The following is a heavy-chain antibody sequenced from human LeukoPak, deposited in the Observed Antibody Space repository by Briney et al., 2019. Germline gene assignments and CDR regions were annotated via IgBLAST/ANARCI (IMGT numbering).Heavy chain of an antibody. J-gene: IGHJ4*02. CDR3: AREAQSRFWSGKTLYFDY. D-gene: IGHD3-3*01. CDR2: IYTSGST. Sequence: SETLSLTCTVSGGSISSYYWSWIRQPAGKGLEWIGRIYTSGSTNYNPSLKSRVTMSVDTSKNQFSLKLSSVTAADTAVYYCAREAQSRFWSGKTLYFDYWGQGTLVTVSS. V-gene: IGHV4-4*07. CDR1: GGSISSYY.